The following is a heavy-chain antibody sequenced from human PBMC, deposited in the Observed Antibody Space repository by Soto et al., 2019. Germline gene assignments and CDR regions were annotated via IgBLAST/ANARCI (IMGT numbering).Heavy chain of an antibody. Sequence: VKVSCQASGYSFSSHAITWVRQAPGQGLEWMGGIIPVFGTPSYAQKFQGRVTISADKSTNTSYLELRSLRSEDTAVYYCARGGALSTSWYWGDGLDSWGQGTQVTVSS. D-gene: IGHD6-13*01. CDR1: GYSFSSHA. CDR2: IIPVFGTP. J-gene: IGHJ4*02. CDR3: ARGGALSTSWYWGDGLDS. V-gene: IGHV1-69*06.